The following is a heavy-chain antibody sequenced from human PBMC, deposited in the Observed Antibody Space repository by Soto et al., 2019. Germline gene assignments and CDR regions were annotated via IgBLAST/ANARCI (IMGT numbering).Heavy chain of an antibody. CDR3: ARVWGGAFDI. J-gene: IGHJ3*02. V-gene: IGHV4-59*01. CDR1: GGPISIFY. CDR2: IYYSGST. Sequence: PSGTLSLTCTVSGGPISIFYWSWIRQPPGKGLEWIGYIYYSGSTNYNPSLKSRVTISVDTSKNQFSLKLSSVTAADTAVYYCARVWGGAFDIWGQGTMVT. D-gene: IGHD3-10*01.